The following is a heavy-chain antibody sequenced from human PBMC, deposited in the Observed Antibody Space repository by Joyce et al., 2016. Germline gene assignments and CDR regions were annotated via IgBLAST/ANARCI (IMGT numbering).Heavy chain of an antibody. V-gene: IGHV3-30-3*01. CDR2: ISNDGSNK. J-gene: IGHJ4*02. D-gene: IGHD3-22*01. CDR3: TRDAYDSSGYYSVY. CDR1: GFTFRNYA. Sequence: QVQLVESGGGVVQPGRSLGLSCAASGFTFRNYAMHWVRQAPGKGVGWVGVISNDGSNKYYVDSVKGRFTVSRDNSRGTLYLQMNSLRAEDTAVYYCTRDAYDSSGYYSVYWGQGTLVTVSS.